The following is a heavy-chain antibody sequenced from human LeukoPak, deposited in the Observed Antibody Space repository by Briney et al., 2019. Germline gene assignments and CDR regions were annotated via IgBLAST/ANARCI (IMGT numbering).Heavy chain of an antibody. Sequence: GGSLRLSCADSGFTVCSNYMSWVRQAPGEGLERVSVIYSGGSTYYADSVKGRFTISRHNSKNTLYLQMNSLRAEDTAVYYCARGSYGLPFFDYWGQGTLVTVSS. J-gene: IGHJ4*02. V-gene: IGHV3-53*04. D-gene: IGHD5-18*01. CDR3: ARGSYGLPFFDY. CDR1: GFTVCSNY. CDR2: IYSGGST.